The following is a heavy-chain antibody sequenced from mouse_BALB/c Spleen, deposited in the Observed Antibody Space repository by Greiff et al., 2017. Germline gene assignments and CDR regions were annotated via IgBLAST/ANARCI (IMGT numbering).Heavy chain of an antibody. CDR2: INSNGGST. Sequence: EVQGVESGGGLVKLGGSLKLSCAASGFTFSSYYMSWVRQTPEKRLELVAAINSNGGSTYYPDTVKGRFTISRDNAKNTLYLQMSSLKSEDTALYYCARRGFYYYFFDYWGQGTTLTVSS. V-gene: IGHV5-6-2*01. J-gene: IGHJ2*01. D-gene: IGHD1-1*01. CDR3: ARRGFYYYFFDY. CDR1: GFTFSSYY.